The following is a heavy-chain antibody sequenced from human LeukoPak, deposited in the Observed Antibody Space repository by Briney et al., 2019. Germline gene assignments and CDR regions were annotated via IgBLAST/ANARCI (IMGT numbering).Heavy chain of an antibody. V-gene: IGHV3-23*01. CDR3: AKKEGDTYFSWYMDV. D-gene: IGHD2-21*01. Sequence: QPGGSLRLSCAASGFTFRSFAMSWVRQAPGKELEWVSGIIGSGRTTFYADSVKGRFTISRDNSKNTLYLQMNSLRAEDTAIYYCAKKEGDTYFSWYMDVWGKGTTVTVSS. CDR1: GFTFRSFA. J-gene: IGHJ6*03. CDR2: IIGSGRTT.